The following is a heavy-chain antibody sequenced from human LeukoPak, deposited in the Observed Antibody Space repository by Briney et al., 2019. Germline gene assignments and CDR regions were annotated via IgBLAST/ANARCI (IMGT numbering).Heavy chain of an antibody. J-gene: IGHJ6*03. CDR3: ARVVVEYSSGWYEGYSYYYMDV. CDR1: GFTFSSYS. D-gene: IGHD6-19*01. CDR2: ISSRSSYI. Sequence: PGGSLRLSCAASGFTFSSYSMNWVRQAPGKGLEWVSSISSRSSYIYYADSVKGRFTISRDNAKNSLYLQMNSLRAEDTAVYYCARVVVEYSSGWYEGYSYYYMDVWGKGTTVTVSS. V-gene: IGHV3-21*01.